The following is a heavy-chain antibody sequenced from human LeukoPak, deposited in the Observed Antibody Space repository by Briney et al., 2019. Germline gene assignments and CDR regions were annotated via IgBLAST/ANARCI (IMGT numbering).Heavy chain of an antibody. J-gene: IGHJ4*02. V-gene: IGHV4-4*02. CDR1: GGSLSISNW. D-gene: IGHD3-10*01. CDR2: IYHSGST. Sequence: SRTLSLTCAVSGGSLSISNWWSWVGQPTGKGLEWSGEIYHSGSTKYSPSLKSRVTISVDKSKNQLSLNLSSVTAADTAVYYCARGITLIRGVISFDYWGQGTLVTVSS. CDR3: ARGITLIRGVISFDY.